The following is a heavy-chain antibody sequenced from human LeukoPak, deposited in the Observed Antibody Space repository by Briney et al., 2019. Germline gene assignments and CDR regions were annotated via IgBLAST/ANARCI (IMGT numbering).Heavy chain of an antibody. CDR1: GYTFTSYG. J-gene: IGHJ6*03. Sequence: ASVKVSCKASGYTFTSYGISWVRQAPGQGLEWMGWISAYNGNTNYAQKLQGRVTMTTDTSTSTAYMELRSLRSDDTAVYYCARVRDPYYYYYMDVWGKGTTVTVSS. V-gene: IGHV1-18*01. CDR2: ISAYNGNT. CDR3: ARVRDPYYYYYMDV.